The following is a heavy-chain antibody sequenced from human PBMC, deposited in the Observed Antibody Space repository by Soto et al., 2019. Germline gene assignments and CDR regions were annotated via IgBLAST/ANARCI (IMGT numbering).Heavy chain of an antibody. J-gene: IGHJ3*01. V-gene: IGHV1-3*01. Sequence: QVQLVQSGAEVRKPGASVNISCRASGFTFSDHLINWVRQVPGQSLEWRGWINPDNGTTKYSQTFQGRVTISRHSSASIVYVEVSDLTSEDTAVFYCAQDILSVGPRANDAFDVWGQGTMVTVSS. CDR2: INPDNGTT. D-gene: IGHD2-8*02. CDR3: AQDILSVGPRANDAFDV. CDR1: GFTFSDHL.